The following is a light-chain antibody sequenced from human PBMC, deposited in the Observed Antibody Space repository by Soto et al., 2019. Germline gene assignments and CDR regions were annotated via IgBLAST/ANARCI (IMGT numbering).Light chain of an antibody. CDR3: SSYTSSNTVV. Sequence: QSALTQPASVSGSPGQSITISCTGTRSDLGGYNYVSWYQHHPGKAPKLMIYDVNNRPSGVSNRFSGSKSGNTASLTISGLQAEYEADYYCSSYTSSNTVVFGGGTKLTVL. J-gene: IGLJ2*01. V-gene: IGLV2-14*03. CDR1: RSDLGGYNY. CDR2: DVN.